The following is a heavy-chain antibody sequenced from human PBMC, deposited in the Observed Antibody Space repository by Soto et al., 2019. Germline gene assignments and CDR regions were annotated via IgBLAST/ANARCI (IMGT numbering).Heavy chain of an antibody. V-gene: IGHV5-10-1*01. CDR2: IDPSDSQT. Sequence: ESLTISWKGSGYSFAGYWITWVRQKPGKGLEWMGRIDPSDSQTYYSPSFRGHVTISATKSITTVFLQMNSLRAEDTAVYSCARGYEYLIDYWGQGTPVTVSS. J-gene: IGHJ4*02. CDR3: ARGYEYLIDY. CDR1: GYSFAGYW. D-gene: IGHD3-16*01.